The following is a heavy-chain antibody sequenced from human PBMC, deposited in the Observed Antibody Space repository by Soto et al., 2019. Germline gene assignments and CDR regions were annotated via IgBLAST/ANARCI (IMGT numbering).Heavy chain of an antibody. J-gene: IGHJ3*01. Sequence: ASVKVSCKASGGTFSSYAISWVRQAPGQGLEWMGGIIPIFGTANYAQKFQGRVTITADESTSTAYMELSSLRSEETAVYYCARANEWNYYDSSGYYSDLWGQGTMVTVSS. CDR1: GGTFSSYA. D-gene: IGHD3-22*01. CDR2: IIPIFGTA. CDR3: ARANEWNYYDSSGYYSDL. V-gene: IGHV1-69*13.